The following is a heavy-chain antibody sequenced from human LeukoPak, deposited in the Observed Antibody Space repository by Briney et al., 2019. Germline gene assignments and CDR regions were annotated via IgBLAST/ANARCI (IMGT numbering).Heavy chain of an antibody. D-gene: IGHD3-10*01. J-gene: IGHJ4*02. CDR2: INHNVGI. CDR1: RGSLRDYF. Sequence: SWTLSLTRALHRGSLRDYFWAGIRQPPGRGLEWIGEINHNVGINYNPSHKCRVTLAIDTSMNHVSMRLNSVTAADTDVYYCARGFLAHFYSSSSNDYWGQGTLVSVAS. V-gene: IGHV4-34*01. CDR3: ARGFLAHFYSSSSNDY.